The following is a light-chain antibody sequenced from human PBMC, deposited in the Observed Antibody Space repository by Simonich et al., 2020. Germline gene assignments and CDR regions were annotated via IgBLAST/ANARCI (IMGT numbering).Light chain of an antibody. CDR2: WAS. CDR3: QQYYSTPYT. CDR1: QSVLYSSNNKNY. J-gene: IGKJ2*01. Sequence: DIVMTQSPDSLAVSLGERATINCKSSQSVLYSSNNKNYLAWYRQKPGQPPKLLIYWASTRESGVPHRFSGSGSGTDFTLTISSLQAEDVAVYDCQQYYSTPYTFGQGTKLEIK. V-gene: IGKV4-1*01.